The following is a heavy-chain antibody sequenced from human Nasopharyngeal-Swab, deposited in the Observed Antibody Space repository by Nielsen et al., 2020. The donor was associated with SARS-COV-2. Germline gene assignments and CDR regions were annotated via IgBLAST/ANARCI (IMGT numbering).Heavy chain of an antibody. J-gene: IGHJ6*03. D-gene: IGHD3-3*01. CDR3: AKSPDYDFWSGHRGYMDV. Sequence: GGSLRLSCAASGFTFISYGMHWVRQAPGKWLEWLAVISYDGSNKYYADSVKGRFTISRDKSKNTLYLQMNSLRTEDTAVYYCAKSPDYDFWSGHRGYMDVWGKGTTDTVSS. V-gene: IGHV3-30*18. CDR2: ISYDGSNK. CDR1: GFTFISYG.